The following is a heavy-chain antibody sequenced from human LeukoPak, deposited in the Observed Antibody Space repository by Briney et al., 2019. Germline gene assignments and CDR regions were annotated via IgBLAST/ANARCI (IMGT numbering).Heavy chain of an antibody. D-gene: IGHD6-13*01. Sequence: SETLSLTCTVSGGSISSSSYYWDWIRQPPGKGLEWIGSIYYSGSTYYNPSLKSRVTISVDTSKNQFSLKLSSVTAADTAVYYCARQGIAAAAAGYFDYWGQGTLVTVSS. CDR1: GGSISSSSYY. CDR3: ARQGIAAAAAGYFDY. V-gene: IGHV4-39*01. CDR2: IYYSGST. J-gene: IGHJ4*02.